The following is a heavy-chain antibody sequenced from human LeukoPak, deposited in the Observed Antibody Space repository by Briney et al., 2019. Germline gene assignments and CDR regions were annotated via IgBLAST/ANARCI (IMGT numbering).Heavy chain of an antibody. CDR1: GFTFSSYG. V-gene: IGHV3-30*18. D-gene: IGHD2-15*01. CDR3: AKDGRGMVAAFDY. CDR2: ISYDGSNK. Sequence: GGSLRLSCAASGFTFSSYGMHWVRQAPGKGLEWVAVISYDGSNKYYADSVKGRFTISRDNSKNTLYLQMNSLRAEDTAVYYCAKDGRGMVAAFDYWGQGTLVTVSS. J-gene: IGHJ4*02.